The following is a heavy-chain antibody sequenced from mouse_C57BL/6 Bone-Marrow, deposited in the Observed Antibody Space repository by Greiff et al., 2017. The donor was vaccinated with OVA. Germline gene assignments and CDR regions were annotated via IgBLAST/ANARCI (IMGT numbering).Heavy chain of an antibody. V-gene: IGHV6-6*01. Sequence: EVKLQESGGGLVQPGGSMKLSCAASGFTFSDAWMDWVRQSPEKGLEWVAEIRNKANNHATYYAESVKGRFTISRDDSKSSVYLQMNSLRAEDTGIYYCTRFTGLYYFDYWGQGTTLTVSS. CDR3: TRFTGLYYFDY. J-gene: IGHJ2*01. CDR1: GFTFSDAW. CDR2: IRNKANNHAT. D-gene: IGHD4-1*01.